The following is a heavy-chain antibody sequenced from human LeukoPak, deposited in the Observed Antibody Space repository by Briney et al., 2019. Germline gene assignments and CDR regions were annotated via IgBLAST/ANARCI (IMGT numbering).Heavy chain of an antibody. D-gene: IGHD3/OR15-3a*01. CDR1: GFTFSNHV. V-gene: IGHV3-30*02. CDR2: IRFDGTNR. J-gene: IGHJ4*02. CDR3: ARDAYHSGDLDQ. Sequence: GGSLRLSCAASGFTFSNHVMHWVRQAPGKGLEWVSFIRFDGTNRHYVDSVKGRFTISRDNPNNMLYLQMNSLKFDDTAVYYCARDAYHSGDLDQWGEGTLVIVSS.